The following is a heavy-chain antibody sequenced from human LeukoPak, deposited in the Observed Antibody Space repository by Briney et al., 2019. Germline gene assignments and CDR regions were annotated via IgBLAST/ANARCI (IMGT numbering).Heavy chain of an antibody. J-gene: IGHJ4*02. Sequence: SVKVSCKASGGTFSSYAISWVRQAPGQGLEWMGGIIPIFGTANYAQKFQGRVTITADKSTSTAYMELSSLRSEDTAVYYCARASGPYGSGSYYTAPLDYWGQGTLVTVSS. V-gene: IGHV1-69*06. CDR1: GGTFSSYA. CDR3: ARASGPYGSGSYYTAPLDY. CDR2: IIPIFGTA. D-gene: IGHD3-10*01.